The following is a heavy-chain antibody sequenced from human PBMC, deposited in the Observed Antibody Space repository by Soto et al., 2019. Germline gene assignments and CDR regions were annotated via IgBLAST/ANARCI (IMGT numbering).Heavy chain of an antibody. Sequence: PGGSLRLSCAASGFTFSSYGMHWVRQAPGKGLEWVAVISYDGSNKYYADSVKGRFTISRDNSKNTLYLQMNSLRAEDTAVYYCAKDREGYCSGGSCYSYYFDYWGQGTLVTVSS. V-gene: IGHV3-30*18. CDR3: AKDREGYCSGGSCYSYYFDY. CDR1: GFTFSSYG. J-gene: IGHJ4*02. CDR2: ISYDGSNK. D-gene: IGHD2-15*01.